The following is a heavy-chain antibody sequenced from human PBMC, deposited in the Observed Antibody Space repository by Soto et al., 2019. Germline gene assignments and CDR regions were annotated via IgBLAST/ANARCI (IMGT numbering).Heavy chain of an antibody. V-gene: IGHV5-51*01. J-gene: IGHJ4*02. Sequence: EPQKVSSKSSGYNFASYWIGWVRQMHGEGLEWMGIIYPVDSDTRYSPSFQGQVTISVDKSISTAYLQWSSLKASDTAMYYCARQRYSSGWYAPDFWGQGTLVTVSS. CDR2: IYPVDSDT. CDR1: GYNFASYW. D-gene: IGHD6-19*01. CDR3: ARQRYSSGWYAPDF.